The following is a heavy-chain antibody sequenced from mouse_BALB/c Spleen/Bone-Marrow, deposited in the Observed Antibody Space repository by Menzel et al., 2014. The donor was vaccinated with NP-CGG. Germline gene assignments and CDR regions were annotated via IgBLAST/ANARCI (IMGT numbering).Heavy chain of an antibody. CDR3: ARRGPLLRDFDY. CDR2: ISSGGST. J-gene: IGHJ2*01. Sequence: EVMLVESGGGLVKPGGSLKLSCAASGFTFSNYAMSWVRQTQEKRLEWVASISSGGSTYYPDSVKGRFTISRDNARNIPYLQMSSLRSEDTAMYYCARRGPLLRDFDYWGQGTTLTVSS. D-gene: IGHD1-2*01. CDR1: GFTFSNYA. V-gene: IGHV5-6-5*01.